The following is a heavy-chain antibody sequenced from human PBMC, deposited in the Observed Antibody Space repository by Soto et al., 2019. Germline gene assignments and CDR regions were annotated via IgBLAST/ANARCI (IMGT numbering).Heavy chain of an antibody. D-gene: IGHD3-3*01. CDR3: ARAFFRYYSFDY. CDR2: IYYSGST. J-gene: IGHJ4*02. CDR1: GDSISSGDYY. Sequence: QVQLQESGPGLVRPSQTLSLTCTVSGDSISSGDYYWSWIRQSPGKGLEWIGYIYYSGSTYYNPSLKSPITTSIAPSKNQFSLKLSSVTAADTAVFYFARAFFRYYSFDYWGQGTLVTVSS. V-gene: IGHV4-30-4*01.